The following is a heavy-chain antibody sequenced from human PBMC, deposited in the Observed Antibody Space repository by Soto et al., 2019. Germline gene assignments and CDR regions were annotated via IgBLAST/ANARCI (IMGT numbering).Heavy chain of an antibody. D-gene: IGHD3-10*01. Sequence: ASVKVSCKASGGTFSSYAISWVRQAPGQGLEWMGWISAYNGNTNYAQKLQGRVTMTTDTSTSTAYMELRSLRSDDTAVYYCAREEKGYYGSGSYYKYYYYYGMDVWGQGTTVTVSS. CDR2: ISAYNGNT. CDR1: GGTFSSYA. J-gene: IGHJ6*02. V-gene: IGHV1-18*01. CDR3: AREEKGYYGSGSYYKYYYYYGMDV.